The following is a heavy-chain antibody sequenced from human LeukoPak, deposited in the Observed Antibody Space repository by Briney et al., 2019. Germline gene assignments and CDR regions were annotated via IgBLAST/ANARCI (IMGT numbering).Heavy chain of an antibody. Sequence: GGSLRLSCAASGFTFSSYGMHWVRQAPGQGLEWVAFIRYDGSNKYYADSVKGRFTISRDNSKNTLYLQMNSLRAEDTAVYYCAKVILRYFDWSFDYWGQGTLVTVSS. CDR3: AKVILRYFDWSFDY. CDR1: GFTFSSYG. V-gene: IGHV3-30*02. CDR2: IRYDGSNK. J-gene: IGHJ4*02. D-gene: IGHD3-9*01.